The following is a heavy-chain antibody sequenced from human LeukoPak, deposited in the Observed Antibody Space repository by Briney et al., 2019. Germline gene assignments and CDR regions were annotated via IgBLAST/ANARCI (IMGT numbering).Heavy chain of an antibody. CDR2: ISGSGGST. CDR1: GFTFSSYG. D-gene: IGHD3-3*01. J-gene: IGHJ3*02. CDR3: AKELLRFLEWLSANGEGTFDI. V-gene: IGHV3-23*01. Sequence: GGSLRLSCAASGFTFSSYGMSWVRQAPGKGLEWVSAISGSGGSTYYADSVKGRFTISRDNSKNTLYLQMNSLRAEDTAVYYCAKELLRFLEWLSANGEGTFDIWGQGTMVTVSS.